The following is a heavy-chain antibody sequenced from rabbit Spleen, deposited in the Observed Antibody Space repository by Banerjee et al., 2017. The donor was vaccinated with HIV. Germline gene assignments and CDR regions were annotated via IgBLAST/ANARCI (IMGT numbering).Heavy chain of an antibody. D-gene: IGHD2-1*01. CDR2: INTGTNAYT. Sequence: QSLEESGGDLVKPGASLTLTCTASGFDFSSYYYMCWVRQAPGKGLEWIGCINTGTNAYTYYARWANGRITIPKTSNTVDLKMTSLTAADTATYFCARGPTTNDYNFGLWGPGTLVSVS. CDR1: GFDFSSYYY. CDR3: ARGPTTNDYNFGL. V-gene: IGHV1S40*01. J-gene: IGHJ6*01.